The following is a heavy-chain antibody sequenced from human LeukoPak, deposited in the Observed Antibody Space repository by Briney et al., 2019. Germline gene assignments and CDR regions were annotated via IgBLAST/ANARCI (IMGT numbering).Heavy chain of an antibody. Sequence: GRSLRLSCAASGFTFSSYWMSWVRQAPGKGLEWVANIKQDGSGKYYVDSVKGRFTISRDNAKNSLYLQMNSLRAEDTAVYYCAKDQRGIVVVPAAMAVSGWFDPWGQGTLVTVSS. J-gene: IGHJ5*02. D-gene: IGHD2-2*01. V-gene: IGHV3-7*03. CDR2: IKQDGSGK. CDR1: GFTFSSYW. CDR3: AKDQRGIVVVPAAMAVSGWFDP.